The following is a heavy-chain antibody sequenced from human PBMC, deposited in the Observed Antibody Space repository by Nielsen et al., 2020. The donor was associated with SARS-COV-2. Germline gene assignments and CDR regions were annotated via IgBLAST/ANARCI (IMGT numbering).Heavy chain of an antibody. J-gene: IGHJ4*02. CDR2: ISYDGSNE. V-gene: IGHV3-30*18. Sequence: GESLKISCAASGFTFSSYGMHWVRQAPGEGLEWVAVISYDGSNEYYAESVKGRFTISRDNSKNTLYLQMSSLRAEDTAMYYCAKDRAIFMIYITRGGPDSWGQGTLVTVSS. CDR1: GFTFSSYG. D-gene: IGHD3/OR15-3a*01. CDR3: AKDRAIFMIYITRGGPDS.